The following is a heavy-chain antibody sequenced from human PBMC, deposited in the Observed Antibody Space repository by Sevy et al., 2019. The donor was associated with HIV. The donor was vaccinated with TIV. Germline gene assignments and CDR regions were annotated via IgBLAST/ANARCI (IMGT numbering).Heavy chain of an antibody. J-gene: IGHJ4*02. V-gene: IGHV4-30-4*01. Sequence: SETLSLTCTVSGGSISSGDYNWNWIRQPQGKGLEWIGYIYYSGLTYYNPSLKSRITLSVDTSENQFSLTLSSVTAADTAVYYCARSYSDYSNALAFDYWGQRTLVTVSS. CDR2: IYYSGLT. CDR3: ARSYSDYSNALAFDY. CDR1: GGSISSGDYN. D-gene: IGHD4-4*01.